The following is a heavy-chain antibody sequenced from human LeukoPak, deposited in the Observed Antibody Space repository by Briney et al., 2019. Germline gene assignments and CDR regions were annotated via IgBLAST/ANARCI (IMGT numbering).Heavy chain of an antibody. CDR1: GGSISSGGYY. CDR2: IYYSGNI. CDR3: AREMMSIPRD. D-gene: IGHD6-6*01. Sequence: SETLSLTCTVSGGSISSGGYYWSWIRQPPGKGLEWIGHIYYSGNINYNPSLKSRVSISVDTSKNQFSLKLRSVTAADTAVYYCAREMMSIPRDWGQGTLVTVSS. J-gene: IGHJ4*02. V-gene: IGHV4-61*08.